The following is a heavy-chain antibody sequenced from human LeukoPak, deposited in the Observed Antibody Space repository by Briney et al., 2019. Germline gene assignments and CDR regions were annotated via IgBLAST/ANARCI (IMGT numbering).Heavy chain of an antibody. CDR1: GFTFSSYG. CDR3: AKDISTSWPEYFQH. J-gene: IGHJ1*01. CDR2: IWYDGSNK. D-gene: IGHD6-13*01. V-gene: IGHV3-33*06. Sequence: GGSLRLSCAASGFTFSSYGMHWVRQAPGKGLEWVAVIWYDGSNKNYADSVKGRFTISRDNSKTTLYLQMNSLRAEDTAVYYCAKDISTSWPEYFQHWGQGNLVTVSS.